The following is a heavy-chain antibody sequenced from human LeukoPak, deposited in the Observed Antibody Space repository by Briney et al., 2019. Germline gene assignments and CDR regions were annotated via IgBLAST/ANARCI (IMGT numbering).Heavy chain of an antibody. CDR3: ARRKTWGGDDY. Sequence: TPSETLSLTCTVSGGSISSGGYYWSWIRQPPGKGLEWIGYIYHSGSTYYNPSLKSRVTISVDRSKNQFSLKLSSVTAADTAVYYCARRKTWGGDDYWGQGTLVTVSS. CDR1: GGSISSGGYY. J-gene: IGHJ4*02. V-gene: IGHV4-30-2*01. CDR2: IYHSGST. D-gene: IGHD7-27*01.